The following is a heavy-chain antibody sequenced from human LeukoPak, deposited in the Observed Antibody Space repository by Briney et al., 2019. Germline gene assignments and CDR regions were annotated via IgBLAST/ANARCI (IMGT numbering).Heavy chain of an antibody. CDR3: ASCFHDYGDY. J-gene: IGHJ4*02. CDR1: GFTFSSYG. CDR2: IWYDGSNK. Sequence: GGSLRLSCAASGFTFSSYGMHWVRQAPGRGLGWVAVIWYDGSNKYYADSVKGRFTISRDNSKNTLYLQMNSLRAEDTAVYYCASCFHDYGDYWGQGTLVTVSS. V-gene: IGHV3-33*01.